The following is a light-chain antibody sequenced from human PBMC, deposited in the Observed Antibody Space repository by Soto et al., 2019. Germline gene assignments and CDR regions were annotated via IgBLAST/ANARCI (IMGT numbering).Light chain of an antibody. J-gene: IGKJ2*01. V-gene: IGKV1-5*03. CDR1: QSVSSW. Sequence: DIHTTQSPSTLSASVGDRVTITCRASQSVSSWLGWYQQKPGKAPKLLIYKASSLESGVPSRFSGSGSGTEFTLTISSLQPDDSATYYCQQYNSYPYTFGQGTKLEIK. CDR2: KAS. CDR3: QQYNSYPYT.